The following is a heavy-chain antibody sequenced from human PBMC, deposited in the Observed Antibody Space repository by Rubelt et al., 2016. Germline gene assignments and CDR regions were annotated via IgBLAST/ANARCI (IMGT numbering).Heavy chain of an antibody. D-gene: IGHD3-22*01. J-gene: IGHJ5*02. CDR2: IRSKVYGETT. CDR3: TRKHDYDSSGSFDP. CDR1: GFTFGDYA. V-gene: IGHV3-49*03. Sequence: EVQLVESGGGLVQPGRSLRLSCTASGFTFGDYAISWFRQAPGKGLEWIGFIRSKVYGETTEYAASVKGGFTIPKKDSKSITYRQMNSLEIEDTAVYYCTRKHDYDSSGSFDPWGQGTLVTVSS.